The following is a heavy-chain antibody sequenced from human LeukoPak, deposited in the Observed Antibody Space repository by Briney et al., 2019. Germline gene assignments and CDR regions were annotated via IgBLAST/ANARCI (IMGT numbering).Heavy chain of an antibody. V-gene: IGHV4-39*07. CDR2: IYYSGST. CDR1: GGSISSSSYY. CDR3: ARDLRNYYGSGSYFDY. Sequence: SETLSLTCTVSGGSISSSSYYWGWIRQPPGKGLEWIGSIYYSGSTYYNPSLKSRVTISVDASKNQFSLKLSSVTAADTAVYYCARDLRNYYGSGSYFDYWGQGTLVTVSS. J-gene: IGHJ4*02. D-gene: IGHD3-10*01.